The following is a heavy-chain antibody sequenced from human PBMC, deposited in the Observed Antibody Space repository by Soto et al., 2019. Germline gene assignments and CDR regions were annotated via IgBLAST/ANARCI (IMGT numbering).Heavy chain of an antibody. Sequence: ASVKVSCKASGFTFTSSAVQWVRQARGQRLEWIGWIVVGSGNTNYAQKFQERVTITRDMSTSTAYMELSSLRSEDTAVYYCAAVGYSSSSVYYYYGMDVWGQGTTVTVSS. D-gene: IGHD6-6*01. V-gene: IGHV1-58*01. CDR3: AAVGYSSSSVYYYYGMDV. CDR2: IVVGSGNT. CDR1: GFTFTSSA. J-gene: IGHJ6*02.